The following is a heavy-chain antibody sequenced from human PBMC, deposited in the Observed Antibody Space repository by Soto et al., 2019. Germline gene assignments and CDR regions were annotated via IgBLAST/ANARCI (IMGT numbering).Heavy chain of an antibody. J-gene: IGHJ4*02. V-gene: IGHV4-59*01. CDR2: IYYSGST. Sequence: QVQLQESGPGLVKPSETLSLTCTVSGGSISSYYWSWIRQPPGKGLEWVGYIYYSGSTNYNPSLKSRVTISVDTSQNQFSLKLSSVTAADTAVYYCARSGDGGGIYFDYWGQGTLVTVSS. D-gene: IGHD7-27*01. CDR3: ARSGDGGGIYFDY. CDR1: GGSISSYY.